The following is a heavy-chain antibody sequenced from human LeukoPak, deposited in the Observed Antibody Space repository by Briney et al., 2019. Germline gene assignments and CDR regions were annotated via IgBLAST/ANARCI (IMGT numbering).Heavy chain of an antibody. D-gene: IGHD3-22*01. CDR2: LSGSGGNT. Sequence: GGSLRLSCAASGLIVSNNYMSWVRQAPGKGLEWVSTLSGSGGNTYYADSVKGRVTISRDNSKNTLYLQMNSLRAEDTAVYHCAKGSYYYDSADYFDYWGQGTLVTVSS. J-gene: IGHJ4*02. V-gene: IGHV3-23*01. CDR1: GLIVSNNY. CDR3: AKGSYYYDSADYFDY.